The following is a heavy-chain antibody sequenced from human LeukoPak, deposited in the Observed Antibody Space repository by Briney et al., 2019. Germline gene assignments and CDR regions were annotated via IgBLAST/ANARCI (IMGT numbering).Heavy chain of an antibody. J-gene: IGHJ5*02. CDR2: INHSGST. CDR1: GGSFSGYY. CDR3: ARQFSLYDSSGKVGFDP. D-gene: IGHD3-22*01. Sequence: SETLSLTCAVYGGSFSGYYWSWIRQPPGKGLEWIGEINHSGSTNYNPSLKSRVTISVDTSKNQFSLKLSSVTAADTAVYYCARQFSLYDSSGKVGFDPWGQGTLVTVSS. V-gene: IGHV4-34*01.